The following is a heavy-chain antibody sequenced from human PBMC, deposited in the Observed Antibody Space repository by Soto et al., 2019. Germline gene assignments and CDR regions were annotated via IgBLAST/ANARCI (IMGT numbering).Heavy chain of an antibody. V-gene: IGHV1-69*15. CDR3: AKDGGKDGYFGNWFDP. D-gene: IGHD5-12*01. J-gene: IGHJ5*02. CDR2: IIPIFGSA. CDR1: GGTVSTYA. Sequence: QVPLVQTGEEVKKPGSSVKVSCKACGGTVSTYAITWVRQAPGQGLELLGRIIPIFGSANYAQKFQGRVTITADASTTTAYMELSSLRSDDTAVYYCAKDGGKDGYFGNWFDPWCQGTLVTVSS.